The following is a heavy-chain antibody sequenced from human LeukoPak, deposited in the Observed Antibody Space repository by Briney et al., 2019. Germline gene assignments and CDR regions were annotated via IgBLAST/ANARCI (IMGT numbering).Heavy chain of an antibody. V-gene: IGHV3-23*01. Sequence: GGSLRLSCAASGFIFSSYGMSCVRQAPGKGLERVLAVSGSGGSTYYADSVKGRFTISRDNAKNTLNLQMNSLRAEDTAVYYCARDLGQYYDTSDNWFDPWGQGTLVTVSS. D-gene: IGHD3-22*01. J-gene: IGHJ5*02. CDR2: VSGSGGST. CDR3: ARDLGQYYDTSDNWFDP. CDR1: GFIFSSYG.